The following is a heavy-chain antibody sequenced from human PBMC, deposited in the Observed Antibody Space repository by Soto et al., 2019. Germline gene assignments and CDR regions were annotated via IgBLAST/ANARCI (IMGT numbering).Heavy chain of an antibody. CDR2: IYYSGST. J-gene: IGHJ1*01. CDR1: GASLSSSSYY. V-gene: IGHV4-39*02. D-gene: IGHD6-19*01. CDR3: AREGSVQWVSSGREFQH. Sequence: QLQLQESGPGLVKPSETLSLTCTVSGASLSSSSYYWGWIRQPPGKGLEWIGSIYYSGSTYYNPSLKSRVTISVDTSKNQFSLKVNSVTAADSAVYYCAREGSVQWVSSGREFQHWGQGTLVIVSS.